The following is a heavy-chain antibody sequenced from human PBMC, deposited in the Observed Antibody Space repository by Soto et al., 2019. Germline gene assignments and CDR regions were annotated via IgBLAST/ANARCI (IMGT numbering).Heavy chain of an antibody. CDR2: IYYSGST. CDR1: GGSISRGGYY. D-gene: IGHD3-10*01. V-gene: IGHV4-61*08. J-gene: IGHJ6*02. CDR3: TTQGFGGLHGLVDV. Sequence: SETLSLTCTVSGGSISRGGYYWSWIRQHPGKGLEWIGYIYYSGSTNYNPSLKSRVSISVDTSKNQFSLKLTSVTAADTAVYYCTTQGFGGLHGLVDVWGQGTTVTVS.